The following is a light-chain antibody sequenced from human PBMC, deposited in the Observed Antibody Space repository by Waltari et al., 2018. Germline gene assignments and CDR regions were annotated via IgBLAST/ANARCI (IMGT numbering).Light chain of an antibody. V-gene: IGKV3-20*01. CDR3: QDSAT. Sequence: EIVLTQSPGTLSLSPGERATLSCRASQTVTGSYLAWYQQKPGQAPRLLISGASIRATGIPDRFSGSGCGTDFTLTISRLGPEGFAGYYCQDSATFGQGTKVEIK. CDR1: QTVTGSY. CDR2: GAS. J-gene: IGKJ1*01.